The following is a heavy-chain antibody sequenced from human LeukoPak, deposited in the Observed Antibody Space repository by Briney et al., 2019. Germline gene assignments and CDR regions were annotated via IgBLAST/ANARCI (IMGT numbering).Heavy chain of an antibody. D-gene: IGHD2-8*01. CDR3: GRPVGYCSNGVCSVFDY. J-gene: IGHJ4*02. Sequence: GESLKISCKGSGYSFTNYWIGWVRQMPGKGLEWMGIIYPDDSDTRYSPSFQGQVTISADKSISAAYLQWSSLKASDTAMYYCGRPVGYCSNGVCSVFDYWGQGTLVTVSS. V-gene: IGHV5-51*03. CDR1: GYSFTNYW. CDR2: IYPDDSDT.